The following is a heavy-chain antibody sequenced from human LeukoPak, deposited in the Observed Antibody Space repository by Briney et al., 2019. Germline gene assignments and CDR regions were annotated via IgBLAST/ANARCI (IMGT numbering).Heavy chain of an antibody. CDR2: IFYSGST. Sequence: SETLSLTCTVSGGSISSSSYYWGWIRQPPGKGLEWIASIFYSGSTYYNPSLKSRVTISVDTSKNQFSLKLSSVTAADTAVYYCARHSFTTGDYWGQGTLVTVPS. J-gene: IGHJ4*02. CDR3: ARHSFTTGDY. CDR1: GGSISSSSYY. D-gene: IGHD3-22*01. V-gene: IGHV4-39*01.